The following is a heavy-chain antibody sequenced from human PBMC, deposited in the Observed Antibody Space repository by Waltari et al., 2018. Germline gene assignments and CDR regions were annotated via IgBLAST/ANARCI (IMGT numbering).Heavy chain of an antibody. Sequence: QVQLVESGGGVVQPGRSLRLSCAASGFTFSSYAMPWVRQAPGKGLEWVAVISYDGNKYYADSVKGRFTISRDNSKNTLYLQMNSLRAEDTAVYYCARHRIAVAGYDYWGQGTLVTVSS. V-gene: IGHV3-30*04. CDR1: GFTFSSYA. CDR2: ISYDGNK. CDR3: ARHRIAVAGYDY. D-gene: IGHD6-19*01. J-gene: IGHJ4*02.